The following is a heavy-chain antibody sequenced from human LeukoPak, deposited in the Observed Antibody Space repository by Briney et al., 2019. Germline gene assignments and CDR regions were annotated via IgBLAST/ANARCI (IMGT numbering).Heavy chain of an antibody. V-gene: IGHV1-69*04. CDR3: ARVKGGVLLQDAFDI. CDR2: IIPILGIA. J-gene: IGHJ3*02. CDR1: GYTFTSYG. D-gene: IGHD3-10*01. Sequence: SVKVSCKASGYTFTSYGISWVRQAPGQGLEWMGRIIPILGIANYAQKFQGRVTITADKSTSTAYMELSSLRSEDTAVYYCARVKGGVLLQDAFDIWGQGTMVTVSS.